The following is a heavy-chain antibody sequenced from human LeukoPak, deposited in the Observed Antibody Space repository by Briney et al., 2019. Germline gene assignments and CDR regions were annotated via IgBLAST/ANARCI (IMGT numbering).Heavy chain of an antibody. CDR3: ARGSNREYCSSTSCYFSDYYMDV. J-gene: IGHJ6*03. D-gene: IGHD2-2*01. V-gene: IGHV4-34*01. CDR2: INHSGST. CDR1: GGSFSGYY. Sequence: SETLSLTCAVYGGSFSGYYWSWIRQPPGKGLEWIGEINHSGSTNYNPSLKSRVTISVDTSKNQFSLKLSSVTAADTAVYYCARGSNREYCSSTSCYFSDYYMDVWGKGTTVTISS.